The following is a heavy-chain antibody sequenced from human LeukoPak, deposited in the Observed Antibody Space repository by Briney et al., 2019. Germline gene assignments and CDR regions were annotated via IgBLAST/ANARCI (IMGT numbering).Heavy chain of an antibody. CDR3: ARDRREVAPDLDY. Sequence: GGSLRLSCAASGFTFDDYAMHWVRQAPGKGLEWVSGISWNSGSIGYADSVKGRFTISRDNAKNSLYLQMNSLRAEDTAVYYCARDRREVAPDLDYWGQGTLVTVSS. CDR2: ISWNSGSI. J-gene: IGHJ4*02. V-gene: IGHV3-9*01. CDR1: GFTFDDYA.